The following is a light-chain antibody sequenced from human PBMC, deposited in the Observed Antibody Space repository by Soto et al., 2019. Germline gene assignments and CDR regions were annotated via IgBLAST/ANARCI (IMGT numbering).Light chain of an antibody. Sequence: AIQLTQSPSSLSAAVGDRVTIACRTGQDIGTALAWYRQKPGRAPELLIYSASTLHPGVSSRFAGGGSGTDFTLTISSLQPQDSADYFCQQFNLSPLTFGGGTKVQI. V-gene: IGKV1-13*02. CDR2: SAS. CDR3: QQFNLSPLT. J-gene: IGKJ4*01. CDR1: QDIGTA.